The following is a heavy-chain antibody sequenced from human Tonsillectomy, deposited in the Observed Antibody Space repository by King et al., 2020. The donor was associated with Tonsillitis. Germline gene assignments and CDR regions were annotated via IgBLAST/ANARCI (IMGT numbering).Heavy chain of an antibody. J-gene: IGHJ4*02. CDR2: ICYDGSNK. CDR1: GFTFSSYG. D-gene: IGHD6-19*01. CDR3: AKDPHGGAVAGTFDY. V-gene: IGHV3-33*06. Sequence: VQLVQSGGGVVQPGRSLRLSCAASGFTFSSYGMHWVRQAPGKGLEWVAVICYDGSNKYYADSVKGRFTISRDNSKNTLYLQMSSLRAEDTAVYYCAKDPHGGAVAGTFDYWGQGTLVTVSS.